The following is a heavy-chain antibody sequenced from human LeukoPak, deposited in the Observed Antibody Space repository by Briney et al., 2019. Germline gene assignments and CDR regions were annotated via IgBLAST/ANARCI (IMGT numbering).Heavy chain of an antibody. CDR1: RYTFTGYY. Sequence: GASVKVSCKASRYTFTGYYMHWVRQAPGHGLEWLGWINPNSGGTNYAQTFQGRVTMTRDTSISTAYMELSRLRSDDTAVYYCARDIVMVTYWFDPWGQGTLVTVSS. D-gene: IGHD5-18*01. CDR3: ARDIVMVTYWFDP. J-gene: IGHJ5*02. CDR2: INPNSGGT. V-gene: IGHV1-2*02.